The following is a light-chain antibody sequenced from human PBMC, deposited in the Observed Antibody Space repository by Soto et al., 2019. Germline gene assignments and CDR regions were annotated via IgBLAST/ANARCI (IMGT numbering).Light chain of an antibody. CDR3: HQYGTSPQT. CDR1: QSVSSGY. CDR2: DAS. V-gene: IGKV3-20*01. J-gene: IGKJ1*01. Sequence: EIVLTQSPGTLSLSPGERGTLSCRASQSVSSGYLAWYQQKPGQAPTLLIYDASSRASGLPDRFSGSGSETDFTLAVSRLELEDFAVYFCHQYGTSPQTFGQGTKVDIK.